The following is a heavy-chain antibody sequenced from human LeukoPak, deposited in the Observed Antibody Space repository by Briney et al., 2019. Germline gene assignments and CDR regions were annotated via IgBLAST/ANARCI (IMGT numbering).Heavy chain of an antibody. D-gene: IGHD2-2*01. CDR3: AKDGRGYCSSTSCSYFDY. J-gene: IGHJ4*02. V-gene: IGHV3-48*01. CDR1: GFTFSSYS. Sequence: GGSLRLSCAASGFTFSSYSMNWVRQAPGKGLEWVSSISSSSSTIYYADSVKGRFTISRDNAKNSLYLQMNSLRAEDTAVYYCAKDGRGYCSSTSCSYFDYWGQGTLVTVSS. CDR2: ISSSSSTI.